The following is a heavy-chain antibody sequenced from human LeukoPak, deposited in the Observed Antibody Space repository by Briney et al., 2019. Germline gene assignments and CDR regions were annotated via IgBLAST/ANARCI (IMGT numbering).Heavy chain of an antibody. Sequence: SETLSLTCTVSGGSISSGSYYWSWIRQPAGKGLEWIGRIYTSGSTNYNPSLKSRVTISVDTSKNQFSLKLSSVTAADTAVYYCVRGPRTNYDSSGYPQYYFDYWGQGTLVTVSS. CDR3: VRGPRTNYDSSGYPQYYFDY. V-gene: IGHV4-61*02. CDR1: GGSISSGSYY. D-gene: IGHD3-22*01. CDR2: IYTSGST. J-gene: IGHJ4*02.